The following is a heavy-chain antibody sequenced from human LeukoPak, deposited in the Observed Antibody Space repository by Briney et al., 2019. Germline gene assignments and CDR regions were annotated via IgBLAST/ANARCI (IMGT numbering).Heavy chain of an antibody. V-gene: IGHV3-30*04. CDR3: ARERGYSGYDPFDY. CDR1: GLTFSNYA. CDR2: ISYDGSNK. Sequence: GGSLRLSCAASGLTFSNYAMHWVRQAPGKGLEWVALISYDGSNKYYADSVKGRFTISRDNAKNSLYLQMNSLRAEDTALYYCARERGYSGYDPFDYWGQGTLVTVSS. D-gene: IGHD5-12*01. J-gene: IGHJ4*02.